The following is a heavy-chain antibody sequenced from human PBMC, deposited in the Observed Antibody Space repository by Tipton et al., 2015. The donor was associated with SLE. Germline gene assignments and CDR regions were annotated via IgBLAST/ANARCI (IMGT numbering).Heavy chain of an antibody. CDR2: IYYSGST. Sequence: TLSLTCTVSGGSISSSSYYWGWIRQPPGQGLEWIGRIYYSGSTHYNPSLQSRVTISVDTSKNQFSLKLSSVTAADTAVYYCARGPKGSGRYSDWYFDLWGRGTLVTVSS. D-gene: IGHD3-10*01. J-gene: IGHJ2*01. CDR1: GGSISSSSYY. CDR3: ARGPKGSGRYSDWYFDL. V-gene: IGHV4-39*07.